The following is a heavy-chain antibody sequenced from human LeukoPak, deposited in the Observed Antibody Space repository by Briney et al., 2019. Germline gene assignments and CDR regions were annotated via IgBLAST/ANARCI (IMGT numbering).Heavy chain of an antibody. Sequence: GGSLRLSCAASGFTFSSYAMHWVRQPPGKVLEWVSGVSPNGETAYYADSVKGRFTISSDNSKNTVYLQVRSLRAEDTAVCYCARGGYYYGSGEGFFDPWGQGTLVTVSS. CDR3: ARGGYYYGSGEGFFDP. J-gene: IGHJ5*02. CDR2: VSPNGETA. V-gene: IGHV3-23*01. CDR1: GFTFSSYA. D-gene: IGHD3-10*01.